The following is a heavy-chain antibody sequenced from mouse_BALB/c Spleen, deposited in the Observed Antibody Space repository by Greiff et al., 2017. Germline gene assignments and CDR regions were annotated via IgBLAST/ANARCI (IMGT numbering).Heavy chain of an antibody. CDR1: GFNIKDTY. J-gene: IGHJ4*01. CDR2: IDPANGNT. D-gene: IGHD2-4*01. V-gene: IGHV14-3*02. CDR3: ARGGPLSTMITPPYAMDY. Sequence: VQLQQSGAELVKPGASVKLSCTASGFNIKDTYMHWVKQRPEQGLEWIGRIDPANGNTKYDPKFQGKATITADTSSNTAYLQLSSLTSEDTAVYYCARGGPLSTMITPPYAMDYWGQGTSVTVSS.